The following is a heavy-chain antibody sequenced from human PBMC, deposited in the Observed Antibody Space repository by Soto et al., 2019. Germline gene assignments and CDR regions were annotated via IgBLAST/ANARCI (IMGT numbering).Heavy chain of an antibody. D-gene: IGHD5-18*01. CDR3: AREIGYSYGYRSDGMDV. CDR2: ISAYNGNT. J-gene: IGHJ6*02. Sequence: ASVKVSCKASGYTFTSYAMNWVRQAPGQGLEWMGWISAYNGNTNYAQKLQGRVTMTTDTSTSTAYMELRSLRSDDTAVYYCAREIGYSYGYRSDGMDVWGQGTTVTVSS. CDR1: GYTFTSYA. V-gene: IGHV1-18*01.